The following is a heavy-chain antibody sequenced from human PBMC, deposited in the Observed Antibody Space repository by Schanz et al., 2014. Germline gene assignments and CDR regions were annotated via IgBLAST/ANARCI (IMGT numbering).Heavy chain of an antibody. CDR2: ISSTSSYI. D-gene: IGHD6-6*01. J-gene: IGHJ4*02. CDR1: GFTFSNYS. V-gene: IGHV3-21*01. Sequence: EVQVVESGGGFVQPGGSLRLSCAASGFTFSNYSMNWVRQAPGKGLEWVSSISSTSSYIFYADSVKGRFTISRDNAKNSLYLQMNSLRAEDTAVYYCVPMSIAAHWGQGTLVTVSS. CDR3: VPMSIAAH.